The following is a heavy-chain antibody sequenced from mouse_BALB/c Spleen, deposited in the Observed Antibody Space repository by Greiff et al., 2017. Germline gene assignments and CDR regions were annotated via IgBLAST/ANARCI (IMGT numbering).Heavy chain of an antibody. CDR3: AREGPNWDEGFAY. CDR1: GYSITSDYA. CDR2: ISYSGST. Sequence: EVKLQESGPGLVKPSQSLSLTCTVTGYSITSDYAWNWIRQFPGNKLEWMGYISYSGSTSYNPSLKSRISITRDTSKNQFFLQLNSVTTEDTATYYCAREGPNWDEGFAYWGQGTLVTVSA. V-gene: IGHV3-2*02. D-gene: IGHD4-1*01. J-gene: IGHJ3*01.